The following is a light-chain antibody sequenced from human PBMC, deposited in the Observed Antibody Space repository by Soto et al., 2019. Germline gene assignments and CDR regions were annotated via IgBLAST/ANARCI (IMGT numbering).Light chain of an antibody. J-gene: IGLJ3*02. CDR2: EVT. CDR3: SSYAASNNFYFV. V-gene: IGLV2-8*01. CDR1: SSDVGGYNY. Sequence: QSALIQPPSASGSPGQSVTISCTGTSSDVGGYNYVSWYQQYPGRAPKLMIYEVTKRPSGVPDRFSGSKSGNTASLTVSGLQAEDEADYYCSSYAASNNFYFVFGGGTKLTVL.